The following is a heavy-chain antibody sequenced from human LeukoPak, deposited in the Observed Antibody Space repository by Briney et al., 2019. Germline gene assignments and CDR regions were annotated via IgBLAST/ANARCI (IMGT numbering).Heavy chain of an antibody. D-gene: IGHD5-12*01. CDR1: GFTFSSYS. CDR3: AREGSGYSGYDFVY. J-gene: IGHJ4*02. CDR2: ISSSSTI. V-gene: IGHV3-48*01. Sequence: GGSLRLSCAASGFTFSSYSMNWVRQAPGKGLEWVSYISSSSTIYYADSVKGRFTISRDNAKNSLYLQMNSLRAEDTAVYYCAREGSGYSGYDFVYWGQGTLVTVSS.